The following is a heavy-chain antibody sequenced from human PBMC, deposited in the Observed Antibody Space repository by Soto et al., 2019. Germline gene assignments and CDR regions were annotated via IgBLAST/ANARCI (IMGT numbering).Heavy chain of an antibody. CDR3: ARPGFGSLHGLVDV. Sequence: QVQLQESGPGLVKPSETLSLTCTVSGGSITNYYCSWFRQPPGKGLEWIGYLQYNGYSAYNLSLKRRVTMSMDTSKPNFSLMLESVTATDTAVYYCARPGFGSLHGLVDVWGQGTTVIVSS. V-gene: IGHV4-59*08. CDR1: GGSITNYY. CDR2: LQYNGYS. J-gene: IGHJ6*02. D-gene: IGHD3-10*01.